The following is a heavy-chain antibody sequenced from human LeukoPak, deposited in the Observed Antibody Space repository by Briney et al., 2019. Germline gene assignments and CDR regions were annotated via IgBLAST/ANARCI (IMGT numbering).Heavy chain of an antibody. CDR3: ARQYDPNWNQLPAPLGY. CDR1: GYTFTGYY. Sequence: ASVKVSCKASGYTFTGYYMHWVRQAPGQGLEWMGWINPNSGGTNYAQKFQGRVTMTRDTSISTAYMELSRLRSDDTAAYYCARQYDPNWNQLPAPLGYWGQGTLVTASS. CDR2: INPNSGGT. V-gene: IGHV1-2*02. D-gene: IGHD1-1*01. J-gene: IGHJ4*02.